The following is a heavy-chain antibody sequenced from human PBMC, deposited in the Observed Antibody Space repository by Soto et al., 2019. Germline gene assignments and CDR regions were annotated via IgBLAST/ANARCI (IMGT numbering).Heavy chain of an antibody. D-gene: IGHD6-19*01. V-gene: IGHV3-33*01. CDR1: GFTFSSYG. Sequence: GGSLRLSCAASGFTFSSYGMHWVRQAPGKGLEWVAVIWYDGSNKYYADSVKGRFTISRDNSKNTLYLQMNSLRAEDTAVYYCARDRGIAVAGTRYYFDYRGQGTLVTVSS. CDR2: IWYDGSNK. J-gene: IGHJ4*02. CDR3: ARDRGIAVAGTRYYFDY.